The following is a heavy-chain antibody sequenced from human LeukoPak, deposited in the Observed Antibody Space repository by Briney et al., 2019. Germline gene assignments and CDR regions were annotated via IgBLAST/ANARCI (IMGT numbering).Heavy chain of an antibody. V-gene: IGHV4-34*01. J-gene: IGHJ4*02. CDR3: ARHVSLLWFGELTPFDY. Sequence: SETLSLTCAVYGGSFSGYYWSWIRQPPGKGLEWIGEINHSGSTNYNPSLKSRVTISVDTSKNQFSLKLSSVTAADTAVYYCARHVSLLWFGELTPFDYWGQGTLVTVSS. D-gene: IGHD3-10*01. CDR2: INHSGST. CDR1: GGSFSGYY.